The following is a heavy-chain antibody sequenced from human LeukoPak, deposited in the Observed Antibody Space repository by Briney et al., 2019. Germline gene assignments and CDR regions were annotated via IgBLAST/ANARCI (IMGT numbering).Heavy chain of an antibody. CDR1: GCTFTGYY. V-gene: IGHV1-2*02. Sequence: ASVKVSCKASGCTFTGYYMHWVRQAPGQGLGWMGWINPNSGGTNYAQKFQGRVTMTRDTSISTAYMELSRLRSDDTAVYYCARVSTMVRGVHAFDIWGQGTMVTVSS. CDR2: INPNSGGT. CDR3: ARVSTMVRGVHAFDI. D-gene: IGHD3-10*01. J-gene: IGHJ3*02.